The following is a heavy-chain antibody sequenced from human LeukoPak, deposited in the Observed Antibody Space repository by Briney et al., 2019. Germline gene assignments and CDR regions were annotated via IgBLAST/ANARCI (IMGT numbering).Heavy chain of an antibody. CDR1: GFTFSSHS. CDR3: AKDLRRSGGGYDF. J-gene: IGHJ4*02. CDR2: ISGSGGST. D-gene: IGHD5-12*01. Sequence: PGGSLRLSCAASGFTFSSHSMSWVRQAPGKGLEWVSAISGSGGSTYYADSVKGRFTISRDNSKNTLYLQMNSLRAEDTAVYYCAKDLRRSGGGYDFGGQGTLVTVSS. V-gene: IGHV3-23*01.